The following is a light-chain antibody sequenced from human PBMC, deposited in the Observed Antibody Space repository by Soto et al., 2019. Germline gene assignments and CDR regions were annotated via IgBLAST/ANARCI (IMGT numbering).Light chain of an antibody. CDR1: QSVSSY. J-gene: IGKJ4*02. CDR2: DAS. V-gene: IGKV3-11*01. Sequence: EIVLTQSPATLSLSPGERSTLSCRASQSVSSYLAWYQQKPRQATRLRIYDASSRATGIPARFSGSGSGTDFTLTITSLEPEDCAVYYCQQRSNWPSTVGGGTKVEI. CDR3: QQRSNWPST.